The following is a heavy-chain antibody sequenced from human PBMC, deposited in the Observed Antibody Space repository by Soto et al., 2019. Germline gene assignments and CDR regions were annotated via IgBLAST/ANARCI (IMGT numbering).Heavy chain of an antibody. J-gene: IGHJ3*02. CDR2: IDATSNII. CDR1: GFAFSSYE. V-gene: IGHV3-48*03. Sequence: EVQLVESGGGLVWPGGSLTLSCAASGFAFSSYEMNWVRQAPGKGLEWVSYIDATSNIIHYADSVEGRFTISRDNPKNSLFLQMKSLGAEDTALYYCARDRWHRDWHPGAFDIWGRGTMVTVSS. CDR3: ARDRWHRDWHPGAFDI. D-gene: IGHD3-9*01.